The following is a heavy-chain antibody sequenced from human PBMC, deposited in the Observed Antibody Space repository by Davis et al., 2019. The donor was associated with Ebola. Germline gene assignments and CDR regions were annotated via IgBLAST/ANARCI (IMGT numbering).Heavy chain of an antibody. V-gene: IGHV4-34*01. CDR1: GGSFNGYF. CDR2: INHSGST. CDR3: ARVPDGGKAIVVVPAATTWRAFDI. J-gene: IGHJ3*02. D-gene: IGHD2-2*01. Sequence: SETLSLTCAVYGGSFNGYFWTWIRQPPGKGLEWMGEINHSGSTNYNPSLKSRVTISVDTSKNQFSLKLSSVTAADTAVYYCARVPDGGKAIVVVPAATTWRAFDIWGQGTMVTVSS.